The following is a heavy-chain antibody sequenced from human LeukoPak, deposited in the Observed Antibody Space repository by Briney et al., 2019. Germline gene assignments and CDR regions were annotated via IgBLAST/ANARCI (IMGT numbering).Heavy chain of an antibody. J-gene: IGHJ4*02. CDR3: AKDLATYCGGDCYSDY. D-gene: IGHD2-21*02. Sequence: GGSLRLSCAASGFTFSSYAMSWVRQAAGKGLKWVSAISGSGASTYYADSVKGRFTLSRDNSKNTLYLQMNSLRAEDTAVYYCAKDLATYCGGDCYSDYWGQGTLVTVSS. CDR1: GFTFSSYA. CDR2: ISGSGAST. V-gene: IGHV3-23*01.